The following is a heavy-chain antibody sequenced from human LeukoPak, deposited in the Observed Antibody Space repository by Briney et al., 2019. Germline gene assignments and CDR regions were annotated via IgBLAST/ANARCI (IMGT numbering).Heavy chain of an antibody. CDR2: ISGSGGGT. D-gene: IGHD2-15*01. CDR3: AREDGYCSGGNCYSYFVS. J-gene: IGHJ4*02. Sequence: GGSLRLSCAASGFTFSSYALSWVRQAPGKGLEWVSAISGSGGGTDYADSVKGRFTITRDNARNSLFLQMNSLRAEDTAVYYCAREDGYCSGGNCYSYFVSWGQGTLVTVSS. V-gene: IGHV3-23*01. CDR1: GFTFSSYA.